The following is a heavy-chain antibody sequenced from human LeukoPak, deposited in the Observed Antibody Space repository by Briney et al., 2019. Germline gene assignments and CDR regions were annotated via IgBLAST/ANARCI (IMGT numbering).Heavy chain of an antibody. CDR2: IYYSGST. CDR3: ARTYDSSGLLKE. V-gene: IGHV4-34*01. CDR1: GGSFSGYY. D-gene: IGHD3-22*01. Sequence: SETLSLTCAVYGGSFSGYYWMCMRPPPGKGLEWCGSIYYSGSTYYNPSLKTRVTISVDTSKNQFSLKLSSVTAADTAVYYCARTYDSSGLLKEWGQGTLVTVSS. J-gene: IGHJ4*02.